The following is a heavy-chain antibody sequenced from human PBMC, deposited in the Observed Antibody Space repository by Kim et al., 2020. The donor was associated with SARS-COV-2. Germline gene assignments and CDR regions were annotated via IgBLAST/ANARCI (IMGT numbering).Heavy chain of an antibody. CDR2: ISGSGGST. J-gene: IGHJ4*02. V-gene: IGHV3-23*01. Sequence: GGSLRLSCAASGFTFSSYAMSWVRQAPGKGLEWVSAISGSGGSTYYADSVKGRFTISRDNSKNTLYLQMNSLRAEDTAVYYCAKDSTVRGVTSPDYWGQGTLVTVSS. CDR1: GFTFSSYA. D-gene: IGHD3-10*01. CDR3: AKDSTVRGVTSPDY.